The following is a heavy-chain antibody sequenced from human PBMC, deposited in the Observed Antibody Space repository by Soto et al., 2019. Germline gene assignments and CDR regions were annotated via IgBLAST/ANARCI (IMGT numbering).Heavy chain of an antibody. J-gene: IGHJ3*02. CDR2: IYWDDDK. D-gene: IGHD3-16*01. CDR1: GFSLTNTRVG. CDR3: AQLMITFGGVVEDDAFDT. V-gene: IGHV2-5*02. Sequence: QITLKESGPTLMKPTQTLTLTCSFSGFSLTNTRVGVGWIRQPPGKALEWLAVIYWDDDKRYSPSLQTRLTIIKDTSKNQLVLTMTDMDSVDTATYFCAQLMITFGGVVEDDAFDTWGQGTVVTVSS.